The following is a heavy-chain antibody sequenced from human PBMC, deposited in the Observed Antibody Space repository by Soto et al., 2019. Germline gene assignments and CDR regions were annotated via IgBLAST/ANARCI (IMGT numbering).Heavy chain of an antibody. V-gene: IGHV1-46*03. D-gene: IGHD6-13*01. CDR2: IRPSGGST. CDR3: TRSIITTAGTDAFDL. J-gene: IGHJ3*01. Sequence: ASVKVSCKASGYTFTSYYMHWVRQAPGQGLEWMGIIRPSGGSTTYAQKFQGRVTMTRDTSTSTVYMELSSLRSEDTAIYYCTRSIITTAGTDAFDLWGQGTLVTVSS. CDR1: GYTFTSYY.